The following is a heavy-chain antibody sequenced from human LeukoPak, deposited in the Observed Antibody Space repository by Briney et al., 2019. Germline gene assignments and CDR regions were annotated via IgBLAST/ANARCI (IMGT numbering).Heavy chain of an antibody. CDR3: AKTYFRTGLYDSSGYQKNWFDP. J-gene: IGHJ5*02. CDR1: GYTFTSYD. D-gene: IGHD3-22*01. V-gene: IGHV1-8*01. Sequence: ASVKVSCKASGYTFTSYDINWVRQATGQGLEWMGWMNPNSGNTGYAQKFQGRVTMTRNTSISTAYMELSSLRAEDTAVYYCAKTYFRTGLYDSSGYQKNWFDPWGQGTLVTVSS. CDR2: MNPNSGNT.